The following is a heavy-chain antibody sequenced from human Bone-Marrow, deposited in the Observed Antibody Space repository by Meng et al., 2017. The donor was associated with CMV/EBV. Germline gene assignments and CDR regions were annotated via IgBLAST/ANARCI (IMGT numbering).Heavy chain of an antibody. CDR3: ARVAAAGTKPDY. D-gene: IGHD6-13*01. V-gene: IGHV1-8*03. CDR1: GYTFTSYD. Sequence: CKASGYTFTSYDINWVRQDTGQGLEWMGWMNPNSGNTGYAQKFQGRVTITRNTSISTAYMELSSLRSEDTAVYYCARVAAAGTKPDYWGQGTLVTVSS. J-gene: IGHJ4*02. CDR2: MNPNSGNT.